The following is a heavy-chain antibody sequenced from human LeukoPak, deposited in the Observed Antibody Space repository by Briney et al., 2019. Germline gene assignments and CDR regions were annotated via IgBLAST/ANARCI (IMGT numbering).Heavy chain of an antibody. CDR2: IIPIFGTA. D-gene: IGHD3-22*01. CDR3: ARDSDDSSGSQGGVAFDI. Sequence: SVKVSXKASGGTFSSYAISWVRQAPGQGLEWMGGIIPIFGTANYAQKFQGRVTITADESTSTAYMELSSLRSEDTAVYYCARDSDDSSGSQGGVAFDIWGQGTMVTVSS. CDR1: GGTFSSYA. V-gene: IGHV1-69*13. J-gene: IGHJ3*02.